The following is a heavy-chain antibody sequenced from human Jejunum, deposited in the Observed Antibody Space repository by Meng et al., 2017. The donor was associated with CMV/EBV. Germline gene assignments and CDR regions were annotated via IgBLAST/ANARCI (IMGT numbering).Heavy chain of an antibody. CDR1: YTFTSHY. CDR3: ARDRGMKSTGGPFDY. Sequence: YTFTSHYIEWVRPAPGQGLEWMGIINPSGGISSAPAQTFQGRVTMTRDASTSTVYMELSSLRSEDTAIYYCARDRGMKSTGGPFDYWGQGTLVTVSS. CDR2: INPSGGIS. D-gene: IGHD3-10*01. J-gene: IGHJ4*02. V-gene: IGHV1-46*01.